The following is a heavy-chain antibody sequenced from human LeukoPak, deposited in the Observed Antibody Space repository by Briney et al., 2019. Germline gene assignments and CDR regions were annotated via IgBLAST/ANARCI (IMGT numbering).Heavy chain of an antibody. V-gene: IGHV4-39*07. CDR1: GGSISSYY. CDR2: IYYSGST. J-gene: IGHJ3*02. Sequence: SETLSLTCTVSGGSISSYYWSWIRQPPGKGLEWIGSIYYSGSTYYNPSLKSRVTISVDTSKNQFSLKLSSVTAADTALYYCARAYYGSAPDAFDIWGQGTMVTASS. D-gene: IGHD3-10*01. CDR3: ARAYYGSAPDAFDI.